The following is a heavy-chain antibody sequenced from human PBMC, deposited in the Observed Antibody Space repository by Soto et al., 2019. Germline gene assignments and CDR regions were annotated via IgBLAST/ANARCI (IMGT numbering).Heavy chain of an antibody. Sequence: EVQLLESGGGLVQPGGSLSLSCAASAFTFNNFAMSWVRQAPGKGLEWVSGITASGSFTYYAASVKGRFTISRDNRKNTLSLQIDSLRGEDTASYYCVKDSSRWYYFDYWGPGTLVTVSS. CDR2: ITASGSFT. D-gene: IGHD6-13*01. V-gene: IGHV3-23*01. J-gene: IGHJ4*02. CDR3: VKDSSRWYYFDY. CDR1: AFTFNNFA.